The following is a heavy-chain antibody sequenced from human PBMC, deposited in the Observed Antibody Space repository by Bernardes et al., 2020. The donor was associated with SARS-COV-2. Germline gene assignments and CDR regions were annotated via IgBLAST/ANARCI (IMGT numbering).Heavy chain of an antibody. CDR3: ARGNDRGSATFDKVYGMDV. J-gene: IGHJ6*02. CDR1: GGSFSGYY. V-gene: IGHV4-34*01. CDR2: IRHSGRT. D-gene: IGHD3-3*01. Sequence: SETLSLTCAVYGGSFSGYYWSWIRQAPGKGLEWIGEIRHSGRTNYNPSLKSRLTISVDTPKNQFSLKVTSVTAADTAVYYCARGNDRGSATFDKVYGMDVWGQGTTVTVSS.